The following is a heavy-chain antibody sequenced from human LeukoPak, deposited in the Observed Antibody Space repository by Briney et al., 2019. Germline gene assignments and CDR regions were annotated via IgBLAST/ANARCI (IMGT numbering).Heavy chain of an antibody. CDR1: GFTFSSYS. V-gene: IGHV3-48*04. D-gene: IGHD3-3*01. Sequence: GGSLRLSCAASGFTFSSYSMSWVRQAPGKGLEWVSYMSSSTRTIYYADSVKGRFTISRDNAKNSLYLQMNSLRAEDTAVYYCAKDHYDFWSGSGYYYMDVWGKGTTVTVSS. CDR2: MSSSTRTI. J-gene: IGHJ6*03. CDR3: AKDHYDFWSGSGYYYMDV.